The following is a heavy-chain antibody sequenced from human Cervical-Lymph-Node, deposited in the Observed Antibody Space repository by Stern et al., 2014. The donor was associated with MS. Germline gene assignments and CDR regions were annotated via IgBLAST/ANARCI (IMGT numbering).Heavy chain of an antibody. CDR2: ISGYKGNT. J-gene: IGHJ6*02. Sequence: QVQLVESGTEVKKPGASVKVSCKASGDTFGTYGVNWVRQAPGQRLEWLGWISGYKGNTSYAQRLQGRITLTTDTSTTTAYMELRSLRSDDTAVYYCAIIGTNGIDVWGQGTTVTVSS. V-gene: IGHV1-18*01. CDR1: GDTFGTYG. D-gene: IGHD2-2*01. CDR3: AIIGTNGIDV.